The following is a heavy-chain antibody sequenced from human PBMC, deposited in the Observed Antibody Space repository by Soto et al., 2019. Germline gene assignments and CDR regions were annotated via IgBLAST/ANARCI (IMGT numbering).Heavy chain of an antibody. CDR3: ARDQRYQLLVLDY. CDR1: GYTFTSYG. V-gene: IGHV1-18*01. D-gene: IGHD2-2*01. J-gene: IGHJ4*02. CDR2: INAYNGNT. Sequence: ASVKVSCKASGYTFTSYGISWVRQAPGQGLEWMGWINAYNGNTNYAQKFQGWVTMTTDTSISTAYMELSRLRSDDTAVYYCARDQRYQLLVLDYWGQGTLVTVSS.